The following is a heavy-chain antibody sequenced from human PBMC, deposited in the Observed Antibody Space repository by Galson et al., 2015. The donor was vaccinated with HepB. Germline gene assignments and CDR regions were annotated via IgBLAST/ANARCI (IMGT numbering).Heavy chain of an antibody. V-gene: IGHV3-23*01. CDR2: TSGSGGST. J-gene: IGHJ4*02. Sequence: SLRLSCAASGFTFSSYAMSWVRQAPGKGLEWVSATSGSGGSTYYADSVKGRFTISRDNSKNTLYLQMNSLRAEDTAVYYCAKDDSSGYQGQDYWGQGTLVTVSS. CDR3: AKDDSSGYQGQDY. D-gene: IGHD3-22*01. CDR1: GFTFSSYA.